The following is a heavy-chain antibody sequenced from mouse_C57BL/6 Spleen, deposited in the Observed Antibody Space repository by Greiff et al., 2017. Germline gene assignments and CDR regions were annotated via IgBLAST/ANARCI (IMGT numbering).Heavy chain of an antibody. CDR3: ARDTVVATFDY. CDR2: ISYDGSN. CDR1: GYSITSGYY. V-gene: IGHV3-6*01. Sequence: VQLQQSGPGLVKPSQSLSLTCSVTGYSITSGYYWNWIRQFPGNKLEWMGYISYDGSNNYNPSLKNRISITRDTSKNQFFLKLNSVTTEDTATYYCARDTVVATFDYWGQGTTLTVSS. D-gene: IGHD1-1*01. J-gene: IGHJ2*01.